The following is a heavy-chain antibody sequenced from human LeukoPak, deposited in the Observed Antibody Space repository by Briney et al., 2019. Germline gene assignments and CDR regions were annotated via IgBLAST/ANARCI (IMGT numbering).Heavy chain of an antibody. CDR1: GGSISSGSYY. J-gene: IGHJ5*02. Sequence: SETLSLTCTVSGGSISSGSYYWSWIRQPAGKGLEWIGRIYTSGSTNYNPSLKSRVTISVDTSKDQFSLKLSSVTAADTAVYYCAGLYSSSWYWFDPWGQGTLVTVSS. CDR3: AGLYSSSWYWFDP. CDR2: IYTSGST. D-gene: IGHD6-13*01. V-gene: IGHV4-61*02.